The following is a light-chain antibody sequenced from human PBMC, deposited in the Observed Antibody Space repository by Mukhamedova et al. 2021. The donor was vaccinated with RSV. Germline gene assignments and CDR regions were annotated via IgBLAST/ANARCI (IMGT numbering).Light chain of an antibody. V-gene: IGKV4-1*01. CDR3: QQYYSSPRT. CDR2: WAS. J-gene: IGKJ1*01. CDR1: NN. Sequence: NNLAWYQQKPGQPPKLLIYWASTRESGVPDRFSGSGSGTDFTLTISSLQAEDVAVYYCQQYYSSPRTFGQGTKVEIK.